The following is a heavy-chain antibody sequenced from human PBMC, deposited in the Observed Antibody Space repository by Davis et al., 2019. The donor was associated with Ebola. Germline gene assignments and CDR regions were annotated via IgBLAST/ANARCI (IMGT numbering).Heavy chain of an antibody. V-gene: IGHV3-53*01. CDR2: IYRDGRM. CDR3: ASGDGRGRSYDMDV. D-gene: IGHD3/OR15-3a*01. J-gene: IGHJ6*02. Sequence: GESLKISCAASGFTVSDKYMSWVRQAPGKGLEWVSVIYRDGRMYHADSVKGRFTVSRDNAKNSLFLQMDSLRDEDTALYYCASGDGRGRSYDMDVWGQGTTVTVSS. CDR1: GFTVSDKY.